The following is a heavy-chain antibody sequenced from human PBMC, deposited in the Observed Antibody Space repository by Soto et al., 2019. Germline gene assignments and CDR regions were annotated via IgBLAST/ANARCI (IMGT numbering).Heavy chain of an antibody. J-gene: IGHJ6*02. CDR1: GFPFSNAW. CDR2: IKSKTDGGTT. D-gene: IGHD5-18*01. V-gene: IGHV3-15*07. CDR3: TTVSGDTAMALRRDYYYGMDV. Sequence: GGSLRLSCAAPGFPFSNAWMNWVRPAPGKGVEGVGRIKSKTDGGTTDYAAPVKGRFTISRDDSKNTLYLQMNSLKTEDTAVYYCTTVSGDTAMALRRDYYYGMDVWGQGTTVTAP.